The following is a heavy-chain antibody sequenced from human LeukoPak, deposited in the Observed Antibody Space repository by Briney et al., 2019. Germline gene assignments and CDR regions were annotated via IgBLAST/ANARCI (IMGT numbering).Heavy chain of an antibody. D-gene: IGHD3-22*01. CDR3: ARRRYYYDSSGSVFDY. V-gene: IGHV4-34*01. Sequence: SETLSLTCAVYGGCFSGNYWSWIRQPPGKGLEWIGEINHSGSTNYNPSLKSRVTISVDTSKNQFSLKLSSVTAADTAVYYCARRRYYYDSSGSVFDYWGQGTLVTVSS. J-gene: IGHJ4*02. CDR1: GGCFSGNY. CDR2: INHSGST.